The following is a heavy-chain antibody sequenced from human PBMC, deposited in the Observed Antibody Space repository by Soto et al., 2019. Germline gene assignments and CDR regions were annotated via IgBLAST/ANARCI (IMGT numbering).Heavy chain of an antibody. CDR2: LIGNGDNT. J-gene: IGHJ6*01. CDR1: GFTFSSYA. Sequence: DVQLLESGGGLVQPGGSLRLSCAASGFTFSSYAMSWVRQAPGKGLEWVSTLIGNGDNTYYANSVKGRFTISRDSSKNTLYLQMNRRRAEDPAVYYCAKSLTQRRYGMDVWLQGTTGTLTS. CDR3: AKSLTQRRYGMDV. V-gene: IGHV3-23*01. D-gene: IGHD6-25*01.